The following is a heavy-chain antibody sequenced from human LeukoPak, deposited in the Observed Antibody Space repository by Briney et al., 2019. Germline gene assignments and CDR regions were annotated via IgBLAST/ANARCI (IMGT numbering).Heavy chain of an antibody. J-gene: IGHJ4*02. V-gene: IGHV4-39*07. CDR1: GGSISSSSYY. CDR2: IYYGGST. Sequence: PSETLSLTCTVSGGSISSSSYYWGWIRQPPGKGLEWIGSIYYGGSTYYNPSLKSRVTMSVDTSKNQFSLKLSSLTAADTVVYYCARDGIYGETSDYWGQGTLVTVSS. D-gene: IGHD4-17*01. CDR3: ARDGIYGETSDY.